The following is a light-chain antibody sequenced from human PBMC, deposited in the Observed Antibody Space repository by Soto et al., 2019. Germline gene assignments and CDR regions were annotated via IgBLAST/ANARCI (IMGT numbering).Light chain of an antibody. CDR3: QQANSFPHT. Sequence: DIPMTQSPSSVYASGGDRVTITCRASQGISSWLAWYQQKPWKAPKLLIYAASSLHSGVPSRFSGSGSGTDFLLTISILQPEDFATYYCQQANSFPHTFGQGTKLEIK. V-gene: IGKV1-12*01. J-gene: IGKJ2*01. CDR1: QGISSW. CDR2: AAS.